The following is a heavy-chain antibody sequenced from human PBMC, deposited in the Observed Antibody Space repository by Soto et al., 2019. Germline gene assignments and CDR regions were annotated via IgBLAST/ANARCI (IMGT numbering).Heavy chain of an antibody. Sequence: LSATLSLTRAVYGGSGNGADWNWARQRPGKGLEWIGEINHTGGTHYNPSLKRRVTMSGDTSKNQFSLWSSSVTAAATALYYCATSIPVLALLIHPVDPWARGTRVNVS. CDR1: GGSGNGAD. CDR3: ATSIPVLALLIHPVDP. V-gene: IGHV4-34*01. CDR2: INHTGGT. J-gene: IGHJ5*02. D-gene: IGHD2-2*02.